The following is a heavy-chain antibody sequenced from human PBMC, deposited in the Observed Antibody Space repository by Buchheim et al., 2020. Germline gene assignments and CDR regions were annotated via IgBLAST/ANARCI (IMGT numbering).Heavy chain of an antibody. CDR3: ARENWATGCSVSNCLSLDY. CDR2: ISSGGGYI. Sequence: EVQLVESGGGLVKPGGSLRLSCAASGFTFSSHSMNWVRRAPGKGLEWVSSISSGGGYIYYADSVKGRFTISRDNAKNSLYLQMNSLRVEDTAVYYCARENWATGCSVSNCLSLDYWGQGTL. V-gene: IGHV3-21*01. D-gene: IGHD2-2*01. J-gene: IGHJ4*02. CDR1: GFTFSSHS.